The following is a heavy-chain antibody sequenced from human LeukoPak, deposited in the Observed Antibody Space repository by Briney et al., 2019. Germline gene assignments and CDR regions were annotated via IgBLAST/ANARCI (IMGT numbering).Heavy chain of an antibody. J-gene: IGHJ4*02. CDR1: GGSISSYY. CDR2: IYYSGST. D-gene: IGHD3-9*01. Sequence: PSETLSLTCTVSGGSISSYYWSWIRQHPGKGLEWIGYIYYSGSTNYNPSLKSRVTISVDTSKNQFSLKLSSVTAADTAVYYCAREYYDILTGYYRFDYWGQGTLVTVSS. CDR3: AREYYDILTGYYRFDY. V-gene: IGHV4-59*01.